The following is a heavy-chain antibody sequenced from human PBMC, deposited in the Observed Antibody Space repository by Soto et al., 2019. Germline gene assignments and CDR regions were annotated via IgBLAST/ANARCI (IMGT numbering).Heavy chain of an antibody. Sequence: QVQLVESGGGVVQPGTSLRLSCVGSGFTFRSYVIHWVRQAPGKGLEWDALTSYDGSNKDYGYSVKGRFTISRDNSRNTVDLQMDSLRREDTALYYCARWGTTGGLDVWGQGTLVSVSS. CDR3: ARWGTTGGLDV. D-gene: IGHD3-16*01. J-gene: IGHJ1*01. CDR1: GFTFRSYV. V-gene: IGHV3-33*05. CDR2: TSYDGSNK.